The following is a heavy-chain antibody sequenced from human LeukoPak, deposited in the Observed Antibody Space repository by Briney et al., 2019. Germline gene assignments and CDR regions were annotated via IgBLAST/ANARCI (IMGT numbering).Heavy chain of an antibody. Sequence: SETLSLTCAVYGGSFSGYYWSWIRQPPGKGLEWIGEINHSGSTNYNPSLKRRVTISVDTSKNQFSLKLSSVTAADTAVYYCARVWQLVYGMDVWGQGTTVTVSS. V-gene: IGHV4-34*01. CDR3: ARVWQLVYGMDV. CDR2: INHSGST. D-gene: IGHD6-6*01. J-gene: IGHJ6*02. CDR1: GGSFSGYY.